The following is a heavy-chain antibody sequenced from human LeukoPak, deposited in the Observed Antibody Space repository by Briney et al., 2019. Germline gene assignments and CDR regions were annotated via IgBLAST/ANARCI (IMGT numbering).Heavy chain of an antibody. CDR1: GFTFSSYE. J-gene: IGHJ4*02. CDR2: ISSSGSTI. Sequence: PGGSLRLSCAASGFTFSSYEMNWVRQAPGKGLEWVSYISSSGSTIYYADSVKGRFTISRDNAKNSLYPQMNSLRAEDTAVYYCASQYYDILTGYYNSFDCWGQGTLVTVSS. D-gene: IGHD3-9*01. V-gene: IGHV3-48*03. CDR3: ASQYYDILTGYYNSFDC.